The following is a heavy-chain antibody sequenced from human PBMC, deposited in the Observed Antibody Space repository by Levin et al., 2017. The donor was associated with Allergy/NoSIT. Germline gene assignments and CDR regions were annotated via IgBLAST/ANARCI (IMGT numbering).Heavy chain of an antibody. Sequence: VASVKVSCAASGFTFSTYWMSWVRQAPGQGLEWVANINQHGGEKYYVDSVRGRFTISRDNAKNSLYLQMNSLRAEDTAVYYCASPTLTFGGLIANLDAFDIWGQGTMVTVSS. V-gene: IGHV3-7*01. CDR1: GFTFSTYW. CDR3: ASPTLTFGGLIANLDAFDI. D-gene: IGHD3-16*02. CDR2: INQHGGEK. J-gene: IGHJ3*02.